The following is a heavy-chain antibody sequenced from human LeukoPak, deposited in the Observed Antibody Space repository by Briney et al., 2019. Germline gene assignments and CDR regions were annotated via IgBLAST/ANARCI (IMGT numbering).Heavy chain of an antibody. Sequence: GGSLRLSCAASGFTFSSYEMNWVRQAPGKGLEWVSYISSSGSTIYYADSVKGRFTISRDNAKNSLYLQMNSLRAEDTAVYYCARGTSADYDYVWGSYRYTFGFDYWGQGTLVTVSS. CDR3: ARGTSADYDYVWGSYRYTFGFDY. J-gene: IGHJ4*02. V-gene: IGHV3-48*03. D-gene: IGHD3-16*02. CDR1: GFTFSSYE. CDR2: ISSSGSTI.